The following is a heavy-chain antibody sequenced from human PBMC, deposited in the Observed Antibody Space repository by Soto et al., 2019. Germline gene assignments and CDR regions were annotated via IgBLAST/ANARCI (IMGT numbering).Heavy chain of an antibody. J-gene: IGHJ2*01. D-gene: IGHD3-22*01. CDR3: AHRYDTSGYLWYFDR. CDR2: IYWDDDK. Sequence: QITLKESGPTLVKPTQTLTLTCTFSGCSLITRGVGVGWIRQPPGKALEWLAAIYWDDDKRYSPSLESRLTITQDTSKNQVVLTMTNMDPVDTATYYCAHRYDTSGYLWYFDRWGRGTLVTVSS. V-gene: IGHV2-5*02. CDR1: GCSLITRGVG.